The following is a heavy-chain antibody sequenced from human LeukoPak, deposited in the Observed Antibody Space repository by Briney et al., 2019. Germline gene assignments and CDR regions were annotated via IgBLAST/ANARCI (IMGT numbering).Heavy chain of an antibody. CDR1: GYTFTSYY. J-gene: IGHJ5*02. V-gene: IGHV1-46*01. CDR2: INPSGGST. Sequence: ASVKVSCKASGYTFTSYYMHWVRQAPGQGLEWMGIINPSGGSTSYAQKFQGRVTMTRDTSTSTVYMELSSLRSEDTAVYYCARDRLDDFWRPENWFDPWGQGTLATVSS. D-gene: IGHD3-3*01. CDR3: ARDRLDDFWRPENWFDP.